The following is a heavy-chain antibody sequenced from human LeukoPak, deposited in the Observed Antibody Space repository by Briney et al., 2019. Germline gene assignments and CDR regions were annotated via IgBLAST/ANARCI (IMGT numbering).Heavy chain of an antibody. V-gene: IGHV3-23*01. J-gene: IGHJ4*02. Sequence: GGSLRLSCAASGFTFSSSAMSWVRQAPGKGLEWVSAISNNGGYTYYADSVQGRFTISRDNSKSALCLQMNSLRAEDTAVYYCAKQLGYCSDGSCYFPYWGQGTLVTVSS. CDR3: AKQLGYCSDGSCYFPY. CDR1: GFTFSSSA. CDR2: ISNNGGYT. D-gene: IGHD2-15*01.